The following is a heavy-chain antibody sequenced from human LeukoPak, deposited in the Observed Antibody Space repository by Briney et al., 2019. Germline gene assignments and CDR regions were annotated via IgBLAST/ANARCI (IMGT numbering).Heavy chain of an antibody. Sequence: ASVKVSCKASGYTFTSYYMHWVRQAPGQGLEWMGIINPSGGSTSYAQKFQGRVTMTRDTSTSTVYMELSRLRSDDTAVYYCARNFGDYYGSGSYYNNWFDPWGQGTLVTVSS. V-gene: IGHV1-46*01. CDR1: GYTFTSYY. D-gene: IGHD3-10*01. CDR2: INPSGGST. J-gene: IGHJ5*02. CDR3: ARNFGDYYGSGSYYNNWFDP.